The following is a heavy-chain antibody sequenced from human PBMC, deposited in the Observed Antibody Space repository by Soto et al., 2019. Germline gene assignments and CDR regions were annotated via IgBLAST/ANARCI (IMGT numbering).Heavy chain of an antibody. Sequence: GGSLRLSCAASGFTFNIYAWHWVRQAPGKGLEWVAVISFDGSKKYYSDFVKGRFTISRDNLKNTLYLQMNNLRVEDAALYFCAREDDYGYRYINYGLDVWGQGTTVTVSS. CDR2: ISFDGSKK. D-gene: IGHD4-17*01. J-gene: IGHJ6*02. CDR1: GFTFNIYA. CDR3: AREDDYGYRYINYGLDV. V-gene: IGHV3-30-3*01.